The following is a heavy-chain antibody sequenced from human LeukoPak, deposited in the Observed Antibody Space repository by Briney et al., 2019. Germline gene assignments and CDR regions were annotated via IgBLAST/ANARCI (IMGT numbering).Heavy chain of an antibody. D-gene: IGHD3-9*01. CDR2: IIPILGIA. V-gene: IGHV1-69*10. J-gene: IGHJ5*02. CDR1: GGTFSSYA. CDR3: ARGGRTYYDILTGYQTSNWFDP. Sequence: GASVKVSCKASGGTFSSYAISWVRQAPGQGLEWMGRIIPILGIANYAQKFQGRVTITADKSTSTAYMELSSLRSEDTAVYYCARGGRTYYDILTGYQTSNWFDPWGQGTLVTVSS.